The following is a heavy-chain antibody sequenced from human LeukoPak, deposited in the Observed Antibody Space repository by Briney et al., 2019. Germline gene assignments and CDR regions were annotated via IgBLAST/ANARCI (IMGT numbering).Heavy chain of an antibody. J-gene: IGHJ3*02. CDR3: ARDPPTSSNYYDSSGYHPDDAFDI. CDR1: GGSISSGGYY. V-gene: IGHV4-31*03. D-gene: IGHD3-22*01. CDR2: IYYSGST. Sequence: SQTLSLTCTVSGGSISSGGYYWSWIRQHPGKGLEWIGYIYYSGSTYYNPSLKSRVTISVDTSKNQFSLKLSSVTAADTAVYYCARDPPTSSNYYDSSGYHPDDAFDIWGQGTMVTVSS.